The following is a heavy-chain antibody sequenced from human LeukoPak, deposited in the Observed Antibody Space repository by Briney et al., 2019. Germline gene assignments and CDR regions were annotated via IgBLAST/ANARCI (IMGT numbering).Heavy chain of an antibody. CDR2: INSSGGST. V-gene: IGHV1-46*01. Sequence: ASVKVSCKASGYTFTSYYMHWVRQAPGQGLEWMGIINSSGGSTSYAQKFQGRVTMTTDTSTSTAYMELRSLRSDDTAVYYCARDPGLGSLTFDYWGQGTLVTVSS. J-gene: IGHJ4*02. D-gene: IGHD7-27*01. CDR3: ARDPGLGSLTFDY. CDR1: GYTFTSYY.